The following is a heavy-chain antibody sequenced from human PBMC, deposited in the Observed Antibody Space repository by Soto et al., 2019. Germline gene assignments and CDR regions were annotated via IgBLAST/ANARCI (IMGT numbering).Heavy chain of an antibody. J-gene: IGHJ6*03. Sequence: GGSLRLSCAASGFTFSSYGMHWVRQAPGKGLEWVAVISYDGSNKYYADSVKGRFTISRDNSKNTLYLQMNSLRAEDTAVYYCAKLGEVVVVAAYFNYYYYMDVWGKGTTVTVSS. V-gene: IGHV3-30*18. CDR2: ISYDGSNK. CDR1: GFTFSSYG. D-gene: IGHD2-15*01. CDR3: AKLGEVVVVAAYFNYYYYMDV.